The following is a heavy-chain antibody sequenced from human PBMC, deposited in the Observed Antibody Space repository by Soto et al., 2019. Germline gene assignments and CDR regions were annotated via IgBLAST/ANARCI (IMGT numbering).Heavy chain of an antibody. D-gene: IGHD3-3*01. CDR2: IGNSFNSI. J-gene: IGHJ3*02. Sequence: EVQLVESGGGLVQPGWSLRLSCAASGFTFTSYSMNWVRQAPGKGLEWISHIGNSFNSINYADSVKGRFTISRDNAKNSLYLQMNSLRAEDTAVYYCARDHDWAFDIWGQGTMVTVSS. CDR3: ARDHDWAFDI. CDR1: GFTFTSYS. V-gene: IGHV3-48*01.